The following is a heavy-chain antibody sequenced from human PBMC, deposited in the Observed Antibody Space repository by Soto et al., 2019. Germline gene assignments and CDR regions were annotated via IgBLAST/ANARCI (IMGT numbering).Heavy chain of an antibody. J-gene: IGHJ4*02. CDR1: GFTFSSNS. V-gene: IGHV3-21*02. CDR3: ARLMGAYQHYIDY. D-gene: IGHD1-26*01. CDR2: IDSTSMHI. Sequence: EVQLVESGGGLVKPGGSLRLSCAASGFTFSSNSMIWVRQAPGKGLEWVSYIDSTSMHIYYADSVKGRFTITRDNAKKSVYLQMTSLRAEDTAVYYCARLMGAYQHYIDYWGQGTLVTVSS.